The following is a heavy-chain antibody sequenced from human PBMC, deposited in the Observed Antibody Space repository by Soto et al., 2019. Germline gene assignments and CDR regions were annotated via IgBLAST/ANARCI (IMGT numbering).Heavy chain of an antibody. D-gene: IGHD5-12*01. CDR2: ISYDGSNK. CDR3: ARDRAAMATIHDAFDI. J-gene: IGHJ3*02. CDR1: GFTFSSYA. Sequence: QVQLVESGGGVVQPGRSLRLSCAASGFTFSSYAMHWVRQAPGKGLEWVAVISYDGSNKYYADSVKGRFTISRDNSKNTLYLQMNSLRTEDTAVYYCARDRAAMATIHDAFDIWGQGTMVTVSS. V-gene: IGHV3-30-3*01.